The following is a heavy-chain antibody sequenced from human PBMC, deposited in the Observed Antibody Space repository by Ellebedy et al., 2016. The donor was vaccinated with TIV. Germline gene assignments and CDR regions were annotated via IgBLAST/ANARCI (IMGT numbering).Heavy chain of an antibody. V-gene: IGHV3-7*04. CDR1: GLP. J-gene: IGHJ4*02. D-gene: IGHD6-13*01. Sequence: PGGSLRLSCAASGLPLVRQAPGKGLEWVANINQDGSVKHYMDSLKGRFTISRDNAKNSLYLPMNSLRVEDTAVYHCVGGVAAGYWGQGTLVTVSS. CDR3: VGGVAAGY. CDR2: INQDGSVK.